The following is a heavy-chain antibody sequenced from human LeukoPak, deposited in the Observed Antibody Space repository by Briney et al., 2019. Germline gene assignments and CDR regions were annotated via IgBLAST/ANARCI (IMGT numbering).Heavy chain of an antibody. J-gene: IGHJ6*02. CDR1: GGSFSGYY. CDR2: INHSEST. CDR3: SRGAGPIRGLYYCYYGMDV. V-gene: IGHV4-34*01. Sequence: EPSETLSLTCAVYGGSFSGYYWSWIRQPPGQGLEWKGEINHSESTNYTPSLKSRVTISVDTSKNQFSLKLSSVTAADTAVYYWSRGAGPIRGLYYCYYGMDVWGQGTTVTVSS. D-gene: IGHD3-10*01.